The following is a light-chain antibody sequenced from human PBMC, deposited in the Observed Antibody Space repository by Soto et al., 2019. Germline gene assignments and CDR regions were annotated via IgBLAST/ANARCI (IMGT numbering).Light chain of an antibody. J-gene: IGKJ2*03. Sequence: DIQVTQSPSSLSASVGDRVTITCRASQSIRTYLNWYQERPGKPPKLLIHNASTLQSGVPSRFSGSGSGTDFTLTISSLQPEDFATSYCQQTYRTLYSFGQGTKLEIK. CDR1: QSIRTY. CDR2: NAS. CDR3: QQTYRTLYS. V-gene: IGKV1-39*01.